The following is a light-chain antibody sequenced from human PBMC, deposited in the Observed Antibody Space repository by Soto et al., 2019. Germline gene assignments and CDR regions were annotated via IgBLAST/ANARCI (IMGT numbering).Light chain of an antibody. CDR1: QGISSY. V-gene: IGKV1-9*01. CDR3: QQYNFYPLT. J-gene: IGKJ4*01. Sequence: IQLTQSPSSLSASVGDRVTITCRASQGISSYLGWYQQKPGKAPNLLIYDASTLHSGVPSRFSGGGSETDFTLTISSLQPEDFATYYCQQYNFYPLTFGGGTKVDIK. CDR2: DAS.